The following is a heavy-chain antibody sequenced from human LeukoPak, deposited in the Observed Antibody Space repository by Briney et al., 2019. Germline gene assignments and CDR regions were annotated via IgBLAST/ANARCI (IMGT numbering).Heavy chain of an antibody. J-gene: IGHJ1*01. V-gene: IGHV5-51*01. CDR3: ARPSIAAAGPGAYFQH. CDR2: IYPGDSDT. CDR1: GYSFTSYW. D-gene: IGHD6-13*01. Sequence: GESLKISCKGSGYSFTSYWTGWARQMPGKGLEWMGIIYPGDSDTRYSPSFQGQVTFSADKSISTAYLQWSSLKASDTAMYYCARPSIAAAGPGAYFQHWGQGTLVTVSS.